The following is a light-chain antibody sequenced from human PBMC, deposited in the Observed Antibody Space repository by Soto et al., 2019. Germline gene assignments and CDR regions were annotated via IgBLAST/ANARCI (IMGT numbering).Light chain of an antibody. CDR1: NIGSKS. Sequence: SYELTQPPSVSVAPGQTARVACGGSNIGSKSVHWYQQKPGHAPVLVMYYDSDRPSGIPERFSGSNSGNTATLTISRVEAGDEADYYCQVWDIISAHVIFGGGTKLTVL. J-gene: IGLJ2*01. V-gene: IGLV3-21*01. CDR2: YDS. CDR3: QVWDIISAHVI.